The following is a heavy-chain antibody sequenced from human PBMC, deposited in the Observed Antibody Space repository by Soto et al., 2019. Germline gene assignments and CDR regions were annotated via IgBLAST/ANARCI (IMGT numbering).Heavy chain of an antibody. CDR2: INHRGSI. Sequence: QVQLQQWGAGLFKPSETLSLTCAGYGGSFSGYYWSWILQPPGKGLEWIGEINHRGSINDNPSLKGRVTTSVVTSKNQFCVKLTSVTAAATAVYSCARGNVRFAPSAVAALTRSYSDGMDVWGQGTTVTVSS. D-gene: IGHD6-19*01. CDR1: GGSFSGYY. V-gene: IGHV4-34*01. CDR3: ARGNVRFAPSAVAALTRSYSDGMDV. J-gene: IGHJ6*02.